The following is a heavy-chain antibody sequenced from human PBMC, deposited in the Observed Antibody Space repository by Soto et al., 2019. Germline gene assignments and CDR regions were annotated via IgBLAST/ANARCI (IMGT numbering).Heavy chain of an antibody. Sequence: QVQLQQWGAGLLKPSETLSLTCAVYGGSFSGYYWSWICQPPGKGLEWIGEINHSGSTNYNPSLKSRVTISVDTSKNQFSLKLSSVTAADTAVYYCATPLGIAARLGYWGQGTLVTVSS. D-gene: IGHD6-6*01. J-gene: IGHJ4*02. CDR2: INHSGST. CDR3: ATPLGIAARLGY. CDR1: GGSFSGYY. V-gene: IGHV4-34*01.